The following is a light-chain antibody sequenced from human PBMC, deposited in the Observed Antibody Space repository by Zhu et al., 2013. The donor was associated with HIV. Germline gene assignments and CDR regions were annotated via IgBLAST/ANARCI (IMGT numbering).Light chain of an antibody. J-gene: IGKJ4*01. CDR1: ESIGDW. Sequence: DIQVTQSPSTLSANVGDRITLTCRASESIGDWVAWYQHSPGKPPKLLIYDIFKLHTGAPSRFSGSGSGTEFTLTITGLQPDDFATYYCQQYSDYSVTFGGGTKVEMK. CDR3: QQYSDYSVT. V-gene: IGKV1-5*01. CDR2: DIF.